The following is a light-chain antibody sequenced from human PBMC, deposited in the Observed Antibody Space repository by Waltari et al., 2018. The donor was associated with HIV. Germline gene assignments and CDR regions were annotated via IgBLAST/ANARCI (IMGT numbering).Light chain of an antibody. CDR1: QSISSY. J-gene: IGKJ4*01. Sequence: DIQMTQSPSSLSASVGDRVTITCRASQSISSYVNWYQQKPGKAPKLLIYAASSLQSGVPSRFSGSGSGTDFTLTISSLQPEDIATYYCQQSYSTPKVFGGGTKVEIK. CDR3: QQSYSTPKV. V-gene: IGKV1-39*01. CDR2: AAS.